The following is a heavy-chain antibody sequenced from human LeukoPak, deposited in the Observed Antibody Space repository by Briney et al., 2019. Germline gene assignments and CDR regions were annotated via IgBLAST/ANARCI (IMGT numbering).Heavy chain of an antibody. CDR1: GYTFTSYY. J-gene: IGHJ6*03. V-gene: IGHV1-46*01. CDR3: ARAPSVTNPMGYYMDV. Sequence: EASVKVSCKASGYTFTSYYMHWVRQAPGQGLEWMGIINPSGGSTSYAQKFQGRVTMTRDTSTSTVYMELSSLRSEDTAVYYCARAPSVTNPMGYYMDVWGKGTTVTVSS. CDR2: INPSGGST. D-gene: IGHD3-3*01.